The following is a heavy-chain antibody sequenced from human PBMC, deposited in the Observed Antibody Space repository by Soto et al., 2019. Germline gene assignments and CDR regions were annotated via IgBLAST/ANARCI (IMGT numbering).Heavy chain of an antibody. CDR1: GFIFSDFA. CDR3: AYIRG. Sequence: EVQLVESGGGLVQPGGSLKLSCAASGFIFSDFAVDWVRQASGKGLEWVGRIRGKSDSYATPYGESVKGGSTISRDDSKNTAYLQMNSMRTEDTAVYYCAYIRGWGQGTLVTVYS. CDR2: IRGKSDSYAT. D-gene: IGHD3-3*02. V-gene: IGHV3-73*02. J-gene: IGHJ4*02.